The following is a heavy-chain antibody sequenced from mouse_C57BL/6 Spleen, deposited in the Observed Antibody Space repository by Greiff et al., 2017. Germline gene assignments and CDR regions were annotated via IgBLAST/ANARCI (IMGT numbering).Heavy chain of an antibody. Sequence: VQLQQPGAELVRPGSSVKLSCKASGYTFTSYWMDWVKQRPGQGLEWIGNIYPSDSETHYNQKFKDKATLTVDKSSSTAYMQLSSLTSEDSAVYYCAREGAYYGSSAWFAYWGQGTLVTVSA. CDR2: IYPSDSET. D-gene: IGHD1-1*01. J-gene: IGHJ3*01. V-gene: IGHV1-61*01. CDR1: GYTFTSYW. CDR3: AREGAYYGSSAWFAY.